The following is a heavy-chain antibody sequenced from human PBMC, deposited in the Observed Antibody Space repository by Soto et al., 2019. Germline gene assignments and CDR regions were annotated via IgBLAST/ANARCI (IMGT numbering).Heavy chain of an antibody. V-gene: IGHV3-74*01. Sequence: EVQLVESGGGLVQPGGSLRLSCAASGFTFSSHWMHWVRQAPGKGLVWVSRINGDGSSTSYADSVKGRFTISRDNAKNMLNLQGNSLRADDTAVYYCAGSPGLSRISGTTLGAWGQGTLVTVSS. CDR3: AGSPGLSRISGTTLGA. CDR2: INGDGSST. CDR1: GFTFSSHW. J-gene: IGHJ5*01. D-gene: IGHD1-7*01.